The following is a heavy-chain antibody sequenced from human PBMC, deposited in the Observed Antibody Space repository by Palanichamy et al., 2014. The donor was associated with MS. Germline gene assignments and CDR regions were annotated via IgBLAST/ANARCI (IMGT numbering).Heavy chain of an antibody. J-gene: IGHJ4*02. CDR3: ARGGSGGGNSLGVDS. Sequence: QVQLQHGRRTVEAFGDPVPHLRCLWWVLQWLLLELDPPVPRKGLEWIGEINHSGSTNYNPSLKSRVTISVDTSKNQFSLKLTSLTAADTAVYYCARGGSGGGNSLGVDSWGQGTLVTVSS. CDR2: INHSGST. V-gene: IGHV4-34*01. D-gene: IGHD4-23*01. CDR1: WVLQWLL.